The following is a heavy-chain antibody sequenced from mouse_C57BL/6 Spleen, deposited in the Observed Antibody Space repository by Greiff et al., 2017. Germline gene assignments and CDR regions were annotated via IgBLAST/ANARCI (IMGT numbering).Heavy chain of an antibody. D-gene: IGHD1-1*01. Sequence: QVQLKESGAELVKPGASVKISCKASGYAFSSYWMNWVKQRPGKGLEWIGQIYPGDGDTNYNGKFKGKATLTADKSSSTAYMQLSSLTSEDSAVYFCARPSTVVGYFDYWGQGTTLTVSS. CDR2: IYPGDGDT. J-gene: IGHJ2*01. CDR3: ARPSTVVGYFDY. V-gene: IGHV1-80*01. CDR1: GYAFSSYW.